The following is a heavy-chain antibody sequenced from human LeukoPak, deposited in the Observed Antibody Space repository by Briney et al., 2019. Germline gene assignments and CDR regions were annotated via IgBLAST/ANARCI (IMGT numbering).Heavy chain of an antibody. CDR3: ARDSRDGYNKLDY. D-gene: IGHD5-24*01. Sequence: PGESLRLSCAASGFTFSSYSMNWVRQAPGKGLEWVSSISSSSSYIYYADSVKGRFTISRDNAKNSLYLQMNSLRAEDTAVYYCARDSRDGYNKLDYWGQGTLVTVSS. V-gene: IGHV3-21*01. CDR2: ISSSSSYI. J-gene: IGHJ4*02. CDR1: GFTFSSYS.